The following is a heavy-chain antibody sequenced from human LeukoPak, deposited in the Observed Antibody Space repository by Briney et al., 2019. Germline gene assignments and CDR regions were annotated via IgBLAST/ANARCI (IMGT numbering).Heavy chain of an antibody. CDR3: ARLRGGVFDY. J-gene: IGHJ4*02. CDR1: GGSISNYY. D-gene: IGHD2-8*01. V-gene: IGHV4-59*08. Sequence: SETLSLTCTVSGGSISNYYWSWIRQPPGKGLEWIGYIFYSGSTNYNPSLKSRVTISVDTSKNHFSLKLNSVTAADTAVYYCARLRGGVFDYWGQGTLVTVSS. CDR2: IFYSGST.